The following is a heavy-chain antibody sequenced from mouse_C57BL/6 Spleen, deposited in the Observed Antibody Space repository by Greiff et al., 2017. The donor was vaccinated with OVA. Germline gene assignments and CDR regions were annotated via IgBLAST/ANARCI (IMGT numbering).Heavy chain of an antibody. CDR3: ARNGYYYWYFDV. J-gene: IGHJ1*03. Sequence: QVQLKESGAELVKPGASVKISCKASGYAFSSYWMNWVKQRPGKGLEWIGQIYPGDGDTNYNGKFKGKATLTADESSSTAYMQLSSLTSEDSAVYFCARNGYYYWYFDVWGTGTTVTVSS. D-gene: IGHD2-3*01. CDR2: IYPGDGDT. V-gene: IGHV1-80*01. CDR1: GYAFSSYW.